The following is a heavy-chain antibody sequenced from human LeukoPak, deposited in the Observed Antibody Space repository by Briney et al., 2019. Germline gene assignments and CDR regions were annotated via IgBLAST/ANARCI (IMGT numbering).Heavy chain of an antibody. J-gene: IGHJ5*02. V-gene: IGHV1-46*01. CDR1: GYTFTNSY. Sequence: GASVKVSCKASGYTFTNSYIHWVRQAPGQGLEWMGIINPSGSSTNYAQMFEGRVTMTRDTSTRTVYMDLSSLRSEDTAVYYCATSGSPFREFDPWGQGTLVTVSS. D-gene: IGHD2-15*01. CDR3: ATSGSPFREFDP. CDR2: INPSGSST.